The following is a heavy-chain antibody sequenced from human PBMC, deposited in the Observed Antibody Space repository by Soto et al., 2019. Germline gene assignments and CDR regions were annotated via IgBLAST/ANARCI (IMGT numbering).Heavy chain of an antibody. CDR3: AKDRWGVVVPAAILGALFDY. V-gene: IGHV3-30*18. D-gene: IGHD2-2*02. J-gene: IGHJ4*02. CDR2: ISYDGSNK. Sequence: PGGSLRLSCAASGFTFSSYGMDWVRQAPGKXLEWVAVISYDGSNKYYADSVKGRFTISRDNSKNTLYLQMNSLRAEDTAVYYCAKDRWGVVVPAAILGALFDYWGQGTLVTV. CDR1: GFTFSSYG.